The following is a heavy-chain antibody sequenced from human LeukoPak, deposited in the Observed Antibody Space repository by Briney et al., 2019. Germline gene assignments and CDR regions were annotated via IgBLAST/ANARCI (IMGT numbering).Heavy chain of an antibody. D-gene: IGHD2-8*01. CDR1: GFTFSSYA. CDR2: ISGSGGST. J-gene: IGHJ6*03. CDR3: AKGLSARLRDYYYYMDV. V-gene: IGHV3-23*01. Sequence: GGSLRLSCAASGFTFSSYAMSWVRQAPGKGLEWVSAISGSGGSTYYADSVKGRFTISRDNSKNTLYLQMNSLRAEDTAVYYCAKGLSARLRDYYYYMDVWGKGTTVTVSS.